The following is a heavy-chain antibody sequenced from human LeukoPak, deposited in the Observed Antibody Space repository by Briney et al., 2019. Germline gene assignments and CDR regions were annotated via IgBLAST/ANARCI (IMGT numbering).Heavy chain of an antibody. J-gene: IGHJ4*02. CDR1: GFTFSSYG. V-gene: IGHV3-33*08. CDR3: ARDSDWLLGGSVDY. CDR2: IWYDGSNK. D-gene: IGHD3-9*01. Sequence: GGSLRLSCEASGFTFSSYGMHWVRQAPGKGLEWVAVIWYDGSNKYYADSVKGRFTISRDNSKNTLYLQMNSLRAEDTAVYYCARDSDWLLGGSVDYWGQGTLVTVSS.